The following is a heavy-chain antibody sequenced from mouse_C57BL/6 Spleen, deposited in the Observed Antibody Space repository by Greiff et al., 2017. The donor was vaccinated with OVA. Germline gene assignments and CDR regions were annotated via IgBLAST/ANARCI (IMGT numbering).Heavy chain of an antibody. V-gene: IGHV5-4*01. CDR1: GFTFSSYA. Sequence: EVHLVESGGGLVKPGGSLKLSCAASGFTFSSYAMSWVRQTPEKRLEWVATISDGGSYTYYPDNVKGRFTISRDNAKNNLYLQMSHLKSEDTAMYYCARDGGYYDFDYWGQGTTLTVSS. J-gene: IGHJ2*01. CDR3: ARDGGYYDFDY. D-gene: IGHD2-3*01. CDR2: ISDGGSYT.